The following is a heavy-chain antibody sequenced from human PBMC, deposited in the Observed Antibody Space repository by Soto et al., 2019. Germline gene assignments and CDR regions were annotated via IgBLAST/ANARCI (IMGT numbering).Heavy chain of an antibody. J-gene: IGHJ5*02. CDR3: ARKGATKTKPTTRWFDP. V-gene: IGHV4-34*01. CDR1: GVSFSGDY. D-gene: IGHD1-26*01. Sequence: PSDPLSLNCAVYGVSFSGDYWSWIRQTPGKGLEWIGEINHSGSTNYNPSLKSRVTISVDTSKNQFSLKLSYVTAADTAAYYCARKGATKTKPTTRWFDPWGQG. CDR2: INHSGST.